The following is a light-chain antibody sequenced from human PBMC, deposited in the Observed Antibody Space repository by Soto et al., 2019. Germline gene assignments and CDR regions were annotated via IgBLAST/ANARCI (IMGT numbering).Light chain of an antibody. Sequence: QSALTQPDSVSGSPGQSITISCSGSSSDVGGYNAVSWYQQHPGKVPKLVIYGVSDRPSGISSRFSASKSGNTASLTISGLQAEDEADYYCSSYASGGSHVFGTGTKLTVL. J-gene: IGLJ1*01. V-gene: IGLV2-14*03. CDR2: GVS. CDR3: SSYASGGSHV. CDR1: SSDVGGYNA.